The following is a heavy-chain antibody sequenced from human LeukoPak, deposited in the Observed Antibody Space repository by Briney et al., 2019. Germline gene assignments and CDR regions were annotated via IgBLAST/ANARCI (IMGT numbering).Heavy chain of an antibody. J-gene: IGHJ4*02. D-gene: IGHD3-9*01. CDR1: GFTFSSYA. CDR3: AKEYYDILTGSYYFDY. Sequence: GGSLRLSCAASGFTFSSYAMSWVRQAPGKGLEWVSAISGSGGSTYYADSVKGRFTISRDNSKNTLYLQMNSLRAEDTAVYYCAKEYYDILTGSYYFDYWGQGTLVTVSS. V-gene: IGHV3-23*01. CDR2: ISGSGGST.